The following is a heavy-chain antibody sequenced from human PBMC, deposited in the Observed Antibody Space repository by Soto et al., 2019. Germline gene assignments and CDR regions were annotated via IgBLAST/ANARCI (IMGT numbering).Heavy chain of an antibody. V-gene: IGHV4-34*01. CDR3: ARGRVKWNSSSWYVRFDY. D-gene: IGHD6-13*01. CDR2: INHSGST. Sequence: QVQLQQWGAGLLKPSETLSLTCAVYGGSFSGYYWSWIRQPPGKRLEWIGEINHSGSTNYNPSLKSRVTLSVDTSKNQFSLRLSSVTAADTAVYYCARGRVKWNSSSWYVRFDYWGQGTLVTVSS. J-gene: IGHJ4*02. CDR1: GGSFSGYY.